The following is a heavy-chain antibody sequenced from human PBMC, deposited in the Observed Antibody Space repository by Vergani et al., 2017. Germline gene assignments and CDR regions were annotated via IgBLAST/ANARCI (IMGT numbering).Heavy chain of an antibody. V-gene: IGHV4-61*02. CDR1: GGSISSGSYY. CDR2: IYTSGST. J-gene: IGHJ4*02. D-gene: IGHD1-14*01. CDR3: ARDSPGSVRATAYLFFDY. Sequence: QVQLQESGPGLVKPSQTLSLTCTVSGGSISSGSYYWSWIRQPAGKGLEWIGRIYTSGSTNYNPSLTSRVTISVDTSKNQFSLKLSSVTAADTAVYYCARDSPGSVRATAYLFFDYWGQGTLVTVSS.